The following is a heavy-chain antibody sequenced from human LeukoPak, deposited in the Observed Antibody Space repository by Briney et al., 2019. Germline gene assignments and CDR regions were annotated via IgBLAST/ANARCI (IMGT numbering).Heavy chain of an antibody. J-gene: IGHJ3*02. CDR3: AKPPFGYSYGYVGDAFDI. D-gene: IGHD5-18*01. Sequence: GGSLRLSCAASGFTFSSYGMHWVRQAPGKGLEWVAFIRYDGSNKYYADSVKGRFTISRDNSKNTLYLQMNSLRAEDTAGYYCAKPPFGYSYGYVGDAFDIWGQGTMVTVSS. CDR1: GFTFSSYG. V-gene: IGHV3-30*02. CDR2: IRYDGSNK.